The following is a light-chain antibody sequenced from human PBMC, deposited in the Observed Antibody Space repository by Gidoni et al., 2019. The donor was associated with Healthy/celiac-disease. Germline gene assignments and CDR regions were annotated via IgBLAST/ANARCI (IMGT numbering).Light chain of an antibody. CDR2: DAS. Sequence: DIQMTHSPSSLSASVGDRVTITCQASQDISNYLNLYQQKPGKAPKPRIYDASNLETGGPSRYSGSGAVTEFTFTISSLQPEDMATYFCQRYDNLPPLTFGGGTKVEIK. V-gene: IGKV1-33*01. CDR3: QRYDNLPPLT. J-gene: IGKJ4*01. CDR1: QDISNY.